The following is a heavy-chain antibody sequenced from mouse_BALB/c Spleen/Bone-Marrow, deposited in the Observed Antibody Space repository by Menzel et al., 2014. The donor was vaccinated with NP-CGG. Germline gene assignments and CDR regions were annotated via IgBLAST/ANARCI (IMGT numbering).Heavy chain of an antibody. V-gene: IGHV1S135*01. J-gene: IGHJ3*01. CDR1: GYAFTSYN. Sequence: EVQLQQSGPELVKPGASVKVSCKASGYAFTSYNMYWVKQSLGKSLEWIGYSDPYNGGTSYNQKFKGKATLTVDKYSSTAYMHLNSLTSEDSAIYYCARENYGSSPAYWGQGTLVTVSA. D-gene: IGHD1-1*01. CDR2: SDPYNGGT. CDR3: ARENYGSSPAY.